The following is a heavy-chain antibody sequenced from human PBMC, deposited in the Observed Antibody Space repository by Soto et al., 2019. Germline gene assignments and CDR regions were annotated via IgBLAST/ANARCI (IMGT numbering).Heavy chain of an antibody. CDR2: ISAYNGNT. Sequence: ASVKVSCKASGYTFASYGSSWVRQAPGQGLEWMGWISAYNGNTNYAQKLQGRVTMTTDTSTSTAYMELRSLRSDDTAVYYCAREDYYDSSGYYSYNWFDPWGQGTLVTVSS. CDR3: AREDYYDSSGYYSYNWFDP. J-gene: IGHJ5*02. D-gene: IGHD3-22*01. V-gene: IGHV1-18*01. CDR1: GYTFASYG.